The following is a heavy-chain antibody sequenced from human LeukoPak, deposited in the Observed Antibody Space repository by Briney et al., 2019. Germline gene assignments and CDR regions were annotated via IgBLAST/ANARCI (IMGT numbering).Heavy chain of an antibody. D-gene: IGHD2-21*02. Sequence: SETLSLTCTVSGGSISSSSYYWGWIRQPPGKGLEWIGSIYYSGSTYYNPSLKSRVSISVDTSNNQFSLSLSSVTAADTAVYYCARDVVVTSSPDAFDIWGQGTMVAVSS. CDR3: ARDVVVTSSPDAFDI. V-gene: IGHV4-39*07. CDR2: IYYSGST. J-gene: IGHJ3*02. CDR1: GGSISSSSYY.